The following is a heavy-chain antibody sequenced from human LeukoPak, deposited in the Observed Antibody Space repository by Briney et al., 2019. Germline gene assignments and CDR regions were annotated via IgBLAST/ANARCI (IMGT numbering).Heavy chain of an antibody. V-gene: IGHV4-31*03. D-gene: IGHD3-9*01. CDR2: IYYSGST. CDR1: GGSISSGGYY. J-gene: IGHJ4*02. Sequence: SETLSLTCTVSGGSISSGGYYWSWIRQHPGKGLEWIGYIYYSGSTYYNPSLKSRVTISVDTSKNQFSLKLSSVTAADTAMYYCARGNTISPNYFDYWDQGTLVTVSS. CDR3: ARGNTISPNYFDY.